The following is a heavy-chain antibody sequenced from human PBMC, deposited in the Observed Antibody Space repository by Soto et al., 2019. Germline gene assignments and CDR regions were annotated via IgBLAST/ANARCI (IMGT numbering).Heavy chain of an antibody. J-gene: IGHJ4*02. D-gene: IGHD3-10*01. CDR1: GYTFSSYA. V-gene: IGHV1-3*01. CDR3: ARGITMVRGVIIPHFDY. CDR2: INAGNGNT. Sequence: ASVKVSCKASGYTFSSYAIHWVRQAPGQRLEWMGWINAGNGNTKYSQKFQGRVTITRYTSASTAYTELSSLRSEDTAVYYCARGITMVRGVIIPHFDYWGQGTLVTVSS.